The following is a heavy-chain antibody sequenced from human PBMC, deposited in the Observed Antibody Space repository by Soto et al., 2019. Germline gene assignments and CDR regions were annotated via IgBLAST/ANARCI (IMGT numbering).Heavy chain of an antibody. CDR3: ARAGDIVVVPAAIGLDWFDP. CDR2: INPNSGGT. J-gene: IGHJ5*02. CDR1: GYTFTGYY. V-gene: IGHV1-2*04. D-gene: IGHD2-2*01. Sequence: ASVKVSCKASGYTFTGYYMHWVRQAPGQGLEWMGWINPNSGGTNYAQKFQGWVTMTRDASISTAYMELSRLRSDDTAVYYCARAGDIVVVPAAIGLDWFDPWGQGTLVTVSS.